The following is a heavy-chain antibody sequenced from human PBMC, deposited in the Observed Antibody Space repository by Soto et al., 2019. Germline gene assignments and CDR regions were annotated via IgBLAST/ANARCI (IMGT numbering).Heavy chain of an antibody. CDR3: PRDLSGDRYVDY. V-gene: IGHV3-33*01. J-gene: IGHJ4*02. CDR2: IWYDGSNK. CDR1: GFTFSSNG. D-gene: IGHD2-21*02. Sequence: GGSLRLSCAASGFTFSSNGMHWVRQAPGKGPEWVAVIWYDGSNKYYADSVRGRFTISRDNSKNTLYLQMNSLRAEDTAVYYCPRDLSGDRYVDYWGQGTLVTVSS.